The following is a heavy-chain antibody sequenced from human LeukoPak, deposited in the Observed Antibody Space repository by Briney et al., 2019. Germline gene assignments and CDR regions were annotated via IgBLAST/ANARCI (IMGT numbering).Heavy chain of an antibody. J-gene: IGHJ4*02. CDR3: ARAELVGATSSPGY. Sequence: GASVKVSCKASGYTFTGYYIHWVRQAPGQGLERMGWINPNSGDTNYAQKLQGRVTMTRDTSITTAYMELSSLRSDDTAVYYCARAELVGATSSPGYWGQGTLVTVSS. CDR1: GYTFTGYY. CDR2: INPNSGDT. D-gene: IGHD1-26*01. V-gene: IGHV1-2*02.